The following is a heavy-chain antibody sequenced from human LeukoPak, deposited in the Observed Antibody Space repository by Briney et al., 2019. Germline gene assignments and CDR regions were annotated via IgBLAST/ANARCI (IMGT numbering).Heavy chain of an antibody. CDR3: ARVDSGSYNLDY. Sequence: PSETLSLTCAVYGGSFSGYYWSWIRQPPGKGLEWIGEINHSGSTNYNPSLKSRVTISVDTSKNQFSLKLSSVTAADTAVYYCARVDSGSYNLDYWGQGTLVTVSS. D-gene: IGHD1-26*01. CDR1: GGSFSGYY. CDR2: INHSGST. V-gene: IGHV4-34*01. J-gene: IGHJ4*02.